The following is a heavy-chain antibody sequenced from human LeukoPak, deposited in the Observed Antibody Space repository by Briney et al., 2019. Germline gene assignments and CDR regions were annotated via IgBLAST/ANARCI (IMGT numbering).Heavy chain of an antibody. D-gene: IGHD3-16*02. V-gene: IGHV4-34*01. CDR1: GGSFSGYY. Sequence: SETLSLTCAVYGGSFSGYYGSWIRQPPGKGLEWVGYINYSGSTNYNPSLKSRVTISVDTSKNQFSLKRSSGAAADAAVYYCARVSVTVIDYGGEGTLVTVSS. J-gene: IGHJ4*02. CDR3: ARVSVTVIDY. CDR2: INYSGST.